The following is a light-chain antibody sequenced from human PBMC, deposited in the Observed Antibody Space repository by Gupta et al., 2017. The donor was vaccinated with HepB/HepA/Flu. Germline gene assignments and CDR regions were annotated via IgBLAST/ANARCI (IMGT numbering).Light chain of an antibody. Sequence: DIVMTQSPLSLPVTPGEPASISCRSSQSLLHSNGYNYLDWYLQKPGQSPQLLIYLGSNRASRVPDRLSGSRSVTDFTLKISRVDAEDVGVYYCRLALQTPYTFGQGTRLEIK. CDR1: QSLLHSNGYNY. CDR2: LGS. V-gene: IGKV2-28*01. J-gene: IGKJ2*01. CDR3: RLALQTPYT.